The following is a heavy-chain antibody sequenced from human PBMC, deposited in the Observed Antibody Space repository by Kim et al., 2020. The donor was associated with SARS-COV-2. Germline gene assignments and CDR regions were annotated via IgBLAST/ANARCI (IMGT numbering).Heavy chain of an antibody. Sequence: GESLKISCKGSGYSFTSYWITWVRQMPGTGLEWMGRIDPSDSYTNYSPSFQGHVTISTDNSISTAYLQWSSLKASDTAMYYCARYCSSSRCSKNYYYGMDVWGQGTTVTVSS. J-gene: IGHJ6*02. D-gene: IGHD2-2*01. CDR1: GYSFTSYW. V-gene: IGHV5-10-1*01. CDR3: ARYCSSSRCSKNYYYGMDV. CDR2: IDPSDSYT.